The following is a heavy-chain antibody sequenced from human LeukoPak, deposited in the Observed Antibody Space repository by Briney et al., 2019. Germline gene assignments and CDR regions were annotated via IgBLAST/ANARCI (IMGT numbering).Heavy chain of an antibody. Sequence: PGGSLRLSCAVSGVNFSSYWMSWVRQAPGKGLEWVANIKQDGSEEYYVDSVKGRFTISTDNAKNTLYLQVNSLRAEDTAVYYCAKRSAESSGYFEHWGQGTLVTVSS. J-gene: IGHJ4*02. V-gene: IGHV3-7*03. CDR1: GVNFSSYW. D-gene: IGHD6-19*01. CDR3: AKRSAESSGYFEH. CDR2: IKQDGSEE.